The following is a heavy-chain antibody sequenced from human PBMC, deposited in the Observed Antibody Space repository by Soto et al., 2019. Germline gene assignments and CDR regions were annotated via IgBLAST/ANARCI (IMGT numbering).Heavy chain of an antibody. CDR3: ATVISSGWYITNWFDP. V-gene: IGHV1-24*01. J-gene: IGHJ5*02. CDR2: FDPEDGET. D-gene: IGHD6-19*01. Sequence: AGSVKVSFQVSGYNLTELSMHLVRQATGKGLEWMGGFDPEDGETIYAQKFQGRVTMTEDTSTDTAYMELSSLRSEDTAVYYCATVISSGWYITNWFDPWGQGTMVTVSS. CDR1: GYNLTELS.